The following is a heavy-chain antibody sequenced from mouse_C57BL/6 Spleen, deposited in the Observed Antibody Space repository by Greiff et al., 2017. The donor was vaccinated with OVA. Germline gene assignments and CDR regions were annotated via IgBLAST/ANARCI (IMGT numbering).Heavy chain of an antibody. V-gene: IGHV5-17*01. CDR1: GFTFSDYG. J-gene: IGHJ4*01. CDR2: ISSGSSTI. Sequence: EVQVVESGGGLVKPGGSLKLSCAASGFTFSDYGMHWVRQAPEKGLEWVAYISSGSSTIYYADPVKGRFTISRDNAKNTLYLQMNSLRSEDTAMYYCARGYYGNSVYAMDYWGQGTSVTVSS. CDR3: ARGYYGNSVYAMDY. D-gene: IGHD1-1*01.